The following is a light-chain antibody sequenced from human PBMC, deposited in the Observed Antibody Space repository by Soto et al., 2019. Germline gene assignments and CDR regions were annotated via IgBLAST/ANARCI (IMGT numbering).Light chain of an antibody. J-gene: IGKJ2*01. CDR3: QQYVSSPYT. CDR2: GAS. Sequence: EIVLTQSPGTLSLSPGERATLSCRASQSVGSSYLAWYQQKPGQAPRLLIFGASNRAAGVPDRFSGSGSGTDFALTISRLGPEDFAVYFCQQYVSSPYTFGQGTKLELK. CDR1: QSVGSSY. V-gene: IGKV3-20*01.